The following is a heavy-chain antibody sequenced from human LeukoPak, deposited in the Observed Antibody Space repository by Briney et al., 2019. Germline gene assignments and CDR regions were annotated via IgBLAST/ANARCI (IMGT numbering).Heavy chain of an antibody. CDR1: GGSISSSSYY. V-gene: IGHV4-39*07. Sequence: SETLSLTCTVSGGSISSSSYYWGWIRQPPGKGLEWIGSIYYSGSTYYNPSLKSRVTISVDTSKNQFSLKLSSVTAADTAVYYCARQYYGSGRGVWFDPWGQGTLVTVSS. D-gene: IGHD3-10*01. CDR3: ARQYYGSGRGVWFDP. CDR2: IYYSGST. J-gene: IGHJ5*02.